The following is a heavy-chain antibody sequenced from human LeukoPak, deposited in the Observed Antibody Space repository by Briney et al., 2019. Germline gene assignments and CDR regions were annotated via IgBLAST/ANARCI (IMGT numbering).Heavy chain of an antibody. Sequence: SETLSLTCTISGGSISSGSYYWSWIRQPAGKGLEWIGRIYTSGSTNYNPSLKSRVTISVDTSKNQFSLKLSSVTAADTAVYYCARGSWNLHDAFDIWGQGTMVTVSS. CDR3: ARGSWNLHDAFDI. V-gene: IGHV4-61*02. D-gene: IGHD1-7*01. J-gene: IGHJ3*02. CDR2: IYTSGST. CDR1: GGSISSGSYY.